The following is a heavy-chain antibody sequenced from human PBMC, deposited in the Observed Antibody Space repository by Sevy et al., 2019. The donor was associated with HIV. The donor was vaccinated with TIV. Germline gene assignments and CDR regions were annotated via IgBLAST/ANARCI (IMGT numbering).Heavy chain of an antibody. J-gene: IGHJ4*02. Sequence: GGSLRLSCTASGFIFGDFAMSWFRQAPGKGLEWVGFIRSKAYGGTIEYAASVRGRFTISRDDSKRIADLQMNSLKTEDTAVYYCTRGGAYSSGWSYFDYWGQGTLVTVSS. CDR3: TRGGAYSSGWSYFDY. CDR1: GFIFGDFA. V-gene: IGHV3-49*03. D-gene: IGHD6-19*01. CDR2: IRSKAYGGTI.